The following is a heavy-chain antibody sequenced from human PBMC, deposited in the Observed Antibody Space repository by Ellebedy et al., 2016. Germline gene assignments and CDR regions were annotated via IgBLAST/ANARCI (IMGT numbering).Heavy chain of an antibody. CDR1: GYTFTGYY. J-gene: IGHJ6*02. CDR2: INPNSGGT. D-gene: IGHD6-19*01. V-gene: IGHV1-2*04. Sequence: ASVKVSXKASGYTFTGYYMHWVRQAPGQGLEWMGWINPNSGGTNYAQKFQGWVTMTRDTSISTAYMELSRLRSDDTAVYYCAREGSGWSYYYYGMDVWGQGTTVTVSS. CDR3: AREGSGWSYYYYGMDV.